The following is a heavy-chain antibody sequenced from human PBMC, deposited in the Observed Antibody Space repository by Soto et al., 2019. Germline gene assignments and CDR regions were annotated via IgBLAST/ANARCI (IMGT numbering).Heavy chain of an antibody. CDR3: ARDSSYDFWSGYYISFDY. CDR2: ISSSSSYI. V-gene: IGHV3-21*01. CDR1: GFTFSSYS. D-gene: IGHD3-3*01. J-gene: IGHJ4*02. Sequence: EVQLVESGGGLVKPGGSLRLSCAASGFTFSSYSMNWVRQAPGKGLEWVSSISSSSSYIYYADSVKGRSTISRDNAKNSLYLQMNSLRAEDTAVYYCARDSSYDFWSGYYISFDYWGQGTLVTVSS.